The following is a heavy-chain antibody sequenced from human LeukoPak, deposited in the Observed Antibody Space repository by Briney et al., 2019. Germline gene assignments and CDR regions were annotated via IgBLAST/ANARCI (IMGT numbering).Heavy chain of an antibody. J-gene: IGHJ6*03. Sequence: PSETLSLTCTVSGGSISSYYWSWIRQPAGKGLEWIGRIYTSGSTNYNPSLKSRVTMSVDTSKNQFSLKLSSVTAADTAVYYCARGPTTVNPPYYYYYCYMDVWGKGTTVTVSS. V-gene: IGHV4-4*07. CDR3: ARGPTTVNPPYYYYYCYMDV. CDR2: IYTSGST. CDR1: GGSISSYY. D-gene: IGHD4-11*01.